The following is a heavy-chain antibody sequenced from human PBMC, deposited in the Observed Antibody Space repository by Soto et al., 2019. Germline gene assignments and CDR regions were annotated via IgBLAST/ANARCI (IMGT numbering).Heavy chain of an antibody. CDR3: AKEGIGGIFGDGGFDP. CDR2: IYRGGDT. V-gene: IGHV3-53*01. Sequence: PGGSLRLSCAASGFVVSDTYMNLVRQSPGKGLEWVSVIYRGGDTYYADSVKGRFTISRDNSTVYLQMNNLRAEDTAMYYCAKEGIGGIFGDGGFDPWGQGTLMTVSS. CDR1: GFVVSDTY. D-gene: IGHD3-3*01. J-gene: IGHJ5*02.